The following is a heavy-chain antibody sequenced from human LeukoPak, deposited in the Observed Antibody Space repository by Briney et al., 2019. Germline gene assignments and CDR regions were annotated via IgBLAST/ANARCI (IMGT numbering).Heavy chain of an antibody. CDR3: ATTGGDYVDYYYYMDV. CDR1: GYTFTSYG. V-gene: IGHV1-18*01. D-gene: IGHD4-17*01. Sequence: GASVKVSCKASGYTFTSYGISWVRQAPGQGLEWMGWISAYNGNTIYAQKLQGRVTMTTDTSTSTAYMELRSLRSDDTAVYYCATTGGDYVDYYYYMDVWGKGTTVTVSS. CDR2: ISAYNGNT. J-gene: IGHJ6*03.